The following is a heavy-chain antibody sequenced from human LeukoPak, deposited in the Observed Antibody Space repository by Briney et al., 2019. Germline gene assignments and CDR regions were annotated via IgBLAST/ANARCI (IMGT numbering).Heavy chain of an antibody. J-gene: IGHJ4*02. D-gene: IGHD4-17*01. Sequence: GGSLRLSCAASGVMFPSYWMTWVRQAPGKGLEWVANIKQDGSEKYYVDSVKGRFTISRGNAKNSVYLQMNSLRAEDTAVYYCTRDRIGDYGDYWGQGTLVTVSS. CDR3: TRDRIGDYGDY. CDR2: IKQDGSEK. CDR1: GVMFPSYW. V-gene: IGHV3-7*04.